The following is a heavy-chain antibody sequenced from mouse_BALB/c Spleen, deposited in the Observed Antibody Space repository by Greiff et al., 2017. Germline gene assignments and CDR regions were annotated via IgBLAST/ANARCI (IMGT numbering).Heavy chain of an antibody. CDR2: INPYNDGT. V-gene: IGHV1-14*01. CDR1: GYTFTSYV. D-gene: IGHD1-2*01. J-gene: IGHJ3*01. Sequence: VQLKESGPELVKPGASVKMSCKASGYTFTSYVMHWVKQKPGQGLEWIGYINPYNDGTKYNEKFKGKATLTSDKSSSTAYMELSSLTSEDSAVYYCARELRLRGAWFAYWGQGTLVTVSA. CDR3: ARELRLRGAWFAY.